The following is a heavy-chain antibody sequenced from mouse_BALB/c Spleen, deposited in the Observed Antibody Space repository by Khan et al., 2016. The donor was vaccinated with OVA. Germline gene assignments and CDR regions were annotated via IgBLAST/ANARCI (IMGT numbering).Heavy chain of an antibody. J-gene: IGHJ3*01. Sequence: QVQLQQSGTELVKPGASVKLSCKTSGYTFTSYWIQWVKQRPGQGLEWIGQIFPGTGTTYYNENFKGKATLTIDTSSTTAYMQLSSLTSEDSAGYFCARGYFGNYEFAYWGQGTLVTVSA. V-gene: IGHV1S132*01. CDR2: IFPGTGTT. CDR1: GYTFTSYW. CDR3: ARGYFGNYEFAY. D-gene: IGHD2-1*01.